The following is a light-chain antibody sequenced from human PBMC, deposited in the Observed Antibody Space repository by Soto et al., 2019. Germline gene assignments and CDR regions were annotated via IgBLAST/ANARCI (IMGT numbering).Light chain of an antibody. CDR1: QSVSTN. V-gene: IGKV3D-15*01. CDR3: HSYDKWPPGT. CDR2: DAS. Sequence: EIVMTQFPATLSESPGERVTLSCRASQSVSTNVAWYQQKPGEAPRLLIFDASARAVDIPGRFSGSVSGTEFTLTISSLQPEDFAVYFCHSYDKWPPGTFGQVTKVEIK. J-gene: IGKJ1*01.